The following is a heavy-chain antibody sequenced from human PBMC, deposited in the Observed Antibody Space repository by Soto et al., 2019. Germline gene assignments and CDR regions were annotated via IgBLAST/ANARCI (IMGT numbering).Heavy chain of an antibody. Sequence: QVQLVESGGGVVQPGRSLRLSCAGSGFTFINHPMHWVRQAPGKGLEWVAVISYDGSKSHYADSVKGRFILSRDHSKNTLSLQMNSLRAEDSAVYYCARGPLYGSEIGDFPIGYWGQGTLVTVSS. CDR3: ARGPLYGSEIGDFPIGY. CDR2: ISYDGSKS. CDR1: GFTFINHP. D-gene: IGHD3-10*01. J-gene: IGHJ4*02. V-gene: IGHV3-30-3*01.